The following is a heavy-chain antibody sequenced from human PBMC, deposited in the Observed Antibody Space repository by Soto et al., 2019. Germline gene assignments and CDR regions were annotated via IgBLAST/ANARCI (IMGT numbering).Heavy chain of an antibody. V-gene: IGHV4-39*01. Sequence: QVQLQESGPGLEKPSETLSLTCTVSGASIGSGGYYWGWIRQPPGKGLEWIGSIDYSGSTNYNPSLKSRVTIPVDTSNNQFSLELSSVTAADTALYFCARHDVTVTFNYFDPWGQGTLVTVSS. CDR3: ARHDVTVTFNYFDP. CDR2: IDYSGST. CDR1: GASIGSGGYY. J-gene: IGHJ5*02. D-gene: IGHD4-17*01.